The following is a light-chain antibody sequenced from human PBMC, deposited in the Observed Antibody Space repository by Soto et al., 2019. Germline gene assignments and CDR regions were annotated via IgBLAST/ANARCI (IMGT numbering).Light chain of an antibody. CDR3: QQARSFPVT. V-gene: IGKV1D-12*01. J-gene: IGKJ5*01. CDR2: ATS. Sequence: DIQMTQSPSSLSASVGDTVSITCRSSQDVGRWLSWYQQKPGKAPKILLFATSTLQSGVPSRFSGSGSGTDFTLTITSLKSEDFATYYCQQARSFPVTFGQGTRLEIK. CDR1: QDVGRW.